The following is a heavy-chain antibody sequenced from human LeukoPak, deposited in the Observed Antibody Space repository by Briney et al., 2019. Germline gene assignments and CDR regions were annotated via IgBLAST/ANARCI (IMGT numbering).Heavy chain of an antibody. CDR2: FDPEDGET. CDR1: GYTLTELS. V-gene: IGHV1-24*01. CDR3: ATTPWIQLWLQNYYYGMDV. D-gene: IGHD5-18*01. Sequence: ASVTVSCTVSGYTLTELSMHWVRQAPGKGLEWMGGFDPEDGETIYAQKFQGRVTMTEDTSTDTAYMELSSLRSEDTAVYYCATTPWIQLWLQNYYYGMDVWGQGTTVTVSS. J-gene: IGHJ6*02.